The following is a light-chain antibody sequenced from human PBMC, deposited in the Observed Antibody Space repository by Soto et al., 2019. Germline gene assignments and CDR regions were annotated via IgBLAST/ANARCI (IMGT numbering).Light chain of an antibody. CDR2: GAS. J-gene: IGKJ1*01. CDR1: ESVSRN. Sequence: EVVMTQSPATLSVSPGERATLSCRASESVSRNLAWYQHKRGQAPRLLIHGASSRATGIPDRFSGSGSGTDFTLTISRLEPEDFAVYYCQQYGNSAWTFGQGTKVDIK. V-gene: IGKV3-20*01. CDR3: QQYGNSAWT.